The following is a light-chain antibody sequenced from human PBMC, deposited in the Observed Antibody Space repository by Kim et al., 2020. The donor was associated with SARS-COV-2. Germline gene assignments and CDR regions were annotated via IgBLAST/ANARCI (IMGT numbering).Light chain of an antibody. CDR2: QDT. J-gene: IGLJ1*01. V-gene: IGLV3-1*01. CDR1: NLADKY. CDR3: QAWDSTTAV. Sequence: SVSPGQTASVTCSGNNLADKYVCWYQQKPGQSPVLILYQDTKRPSGIPGRFSGSNSGKTATLTISGTQAMDEADYYCQAWDSTTAVFGTGTKVTVL.